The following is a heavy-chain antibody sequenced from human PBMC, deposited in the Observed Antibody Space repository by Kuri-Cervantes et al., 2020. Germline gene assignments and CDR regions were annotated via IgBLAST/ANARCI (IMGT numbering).Heavy chain of an antibody. D-gene: IGHD6-6*01. V-gene: IGHV4-34*01. CDR2: INHSGST. CDR1: GGSFSGYY. J-gene: IGHJ4*02. Sequence: SETLSLTCAVYGGSFSGYYWSWIRQPPGKGLEWIGEINHSGSTYYNPSLKSRVTISADTSKNQFSLKLSYVTAADTAVYYCARPGPPYSSSGGAFDYWGQGTLVTVSS. CDR3: ARPGPPYSSSGGAFDY.